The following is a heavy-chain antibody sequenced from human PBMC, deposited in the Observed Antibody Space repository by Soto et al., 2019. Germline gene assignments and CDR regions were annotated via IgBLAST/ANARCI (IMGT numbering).Heavy chain of an antibody. D-gene: IGHD1-20*01. CDR2: ISGSGGST. J-gene: IGHJ4*02. CDR3: AKDYYNWNPVGQLDH. Sequence: GGSLRLSCAASGFSFYFYVMDWVRQAPGKGLEWVSGISGSGGSTFYGDSVKGRFTISRDNSKNTLYLQMDSLRAEDTAVYYCAKDYYNWNPVGQLDHWGQGTLVTV. V-gene: IGHV3-23*01. CDR1: GFSFYFYV.